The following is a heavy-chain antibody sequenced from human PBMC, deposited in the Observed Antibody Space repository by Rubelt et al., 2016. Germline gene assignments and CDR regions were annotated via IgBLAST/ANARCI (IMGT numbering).Heavy chain of an antibody. D-gene: IGHD2-2*01. CDR3: ARDVVPDS. Sequence: KGLEWVANINQDGRDKYYVDSVKGRFTISRDNSKNTLYLQMNSLRAEDTAVYYCARDVVPDSWGQGTLVTVSS. V-gene: IGHV3-7*01. J-gene: IGHJ5*01. CDR2: INQDGRDK.